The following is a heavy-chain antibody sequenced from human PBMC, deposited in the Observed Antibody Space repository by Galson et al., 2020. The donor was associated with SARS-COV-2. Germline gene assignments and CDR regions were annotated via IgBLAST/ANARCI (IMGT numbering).Heavy chain of an antibody. J-gene: IGHJ6*02. CDR3: ASVEYSSSPLVGYYGMDV. CDR2: FYYSGST. D-gene: IGHD6-6*01. Sequence: ETSETLSLTCTVSGGSISSYYWSWIRQPPGKGLEWIGYFYYSGSTNYNPSLKNRVTISVDTSKNQFYLKLSSVTAADTAVYYCASVEYSSSPLVGYYGMDVWGQGTTVTVSS. CDR1: GGSISSYY. V-gene: IGHV4-59*08.